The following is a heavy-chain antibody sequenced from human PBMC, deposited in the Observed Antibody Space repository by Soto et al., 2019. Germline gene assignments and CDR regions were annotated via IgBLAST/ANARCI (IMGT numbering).Heavy chain of an antibody. D-gene: IGHD3-10*01. CDR3: ARISMVRGVSGNWFDP. V-gene: IGHV1-8*01. CDR1: GYTFTSYD. Sequence: QVQLVQSGAEVKKPGASVKVSCKASGYTFTSYDTKWVRQATGQGLEWMGWMNPNSGNTGYAQKFQGRVTMTRNTSISTAYMELSSLRSEDTAVYYCARISMVRGVSGNWFDPWGQGTLVTVSS. J-gene: IGHJ5*02. CDR2: MNPNSGNT.